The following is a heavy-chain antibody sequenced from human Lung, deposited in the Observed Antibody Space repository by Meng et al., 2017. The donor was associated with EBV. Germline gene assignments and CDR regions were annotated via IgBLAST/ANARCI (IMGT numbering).Heavy chain of an antibody. D-gene: IGHD6-19*01. CDR3: ARLRLVWMFDY. J-gene: IGHJ4*02. Sequence: QVHVPGAGPGLVKPSQTLSLTCTVSGGSVDSGAYYWSWIRQRPGKGLEWIGYIYYSGSTFYTPSLKSRATLSVDTSKNQFSLKLNSVTAADTAVYYCARLRLVWMFDYWGQGALVTVSS. V-gene: IGHV4-31*03. CDR2: IYYSGST. CDR1: GGSVDSGAYY.